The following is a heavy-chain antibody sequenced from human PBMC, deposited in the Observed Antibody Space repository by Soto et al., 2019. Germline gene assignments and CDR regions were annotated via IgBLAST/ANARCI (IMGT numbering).Heavy chain of an antibody. CDR3: AKVEVFSSRWQTGYFDY. D-gene: IGHD6-13*01. Sequence: GSLRLSCAASGFTCSNYDMHWVRQATGKGLEWVAAIGTAGDTYYPGSVKGRFTISRENAKNSLYLQMNSLRAGDTAVYYCAKVEVFSSRWQTGYFDYWGQGALVTVSS. V-gene: IGHV3-13*04. CDR2: IGTAGDT. CDR1: GFTCSNYD. J-gene: IGHJ4*02.